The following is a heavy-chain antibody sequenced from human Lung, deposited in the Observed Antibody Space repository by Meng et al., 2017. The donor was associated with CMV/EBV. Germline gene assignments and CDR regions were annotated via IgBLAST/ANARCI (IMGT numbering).Heavy chain of an antibody. Sequence: GGSLRLXCAASGFTFDDYDMSWVRQAPGKGLEWVSGINWNGGSTGYADSVKGRFTISRDNAKNSLYLQMNSLRAEDTALYHCARGYYESRRGIDYWGQRTLVTLSS. V-gene: IGHV3-20*01. J-gene: IGHJ4*02. CDR2: INWNGGST. D-gene: IGHD3-22*01. CDR1: GFTFDDYD. CDR3: ARGYYESRRGIDY.